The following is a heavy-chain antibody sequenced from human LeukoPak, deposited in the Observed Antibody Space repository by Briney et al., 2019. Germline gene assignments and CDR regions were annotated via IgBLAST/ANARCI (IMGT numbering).Heavy chain of an antibody. CDR1: GYTFTSYG. CDR3: ARLITVRGVIRWFDP. D-gene: IGHD3-16*02. Sequence: ASVKVSCKASGYTFTSYGISWVRQAPGQGLEWMGWISAYNGNTNYAQKLQGRVTMTTDTSTSTAYMELRSLRSDDTAVYYCARLITVRGVIRWFDPWGQGTLVTVSS. CDR2: ISAYNGNT. V-gene: IGHV1-18*01. J-gene: IGHJ5*02.